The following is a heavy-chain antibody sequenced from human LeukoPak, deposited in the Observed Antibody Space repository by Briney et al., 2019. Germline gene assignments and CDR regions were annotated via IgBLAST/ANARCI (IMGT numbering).Heavy chain of an antibody. V-gene: IGHV3-30*18. CDR3: AKDEVYCSSTSCYDYYYYYGMDV. Sequence: GGSLRLSCAASRFTFSSYGMHWVRQAPGKGLEWVAVISYDGSNKYYADSVKGRFTISRDNSKNTLYLQMNSLRAEDTAVYYCAKDEVYCSSTSCYDYYYYYGMDVWGQGTTVTVSS. CDR2: ISYDGSNK. D-gene: IGHD2-2*01. J-gene: IGHJ6*02. CDR1: RFTFSSYG.